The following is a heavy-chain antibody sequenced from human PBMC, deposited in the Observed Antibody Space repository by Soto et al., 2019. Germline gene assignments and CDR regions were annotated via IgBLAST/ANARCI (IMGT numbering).Heavy chain of an antibody. J-gene: IGHJ1*01. D-gene: IGHD2-15*01. CDR2: ISSSSSTI. Sequence: GGSLRLSCAASGFTFSSYSMNWVRQAPGKGLEWVSYISSSSSTIYYADSVKGRFTISRDNAKNSLYLQMNSLRAEDTAVYYCARGNPIVGVVAASYGEYFQHWGQGTLVTVSS. CDR1: GFTFSSYS. CDR3: ARGNPIVGVVAASYGEYFQH. V-gene: IGHV3-48*01.